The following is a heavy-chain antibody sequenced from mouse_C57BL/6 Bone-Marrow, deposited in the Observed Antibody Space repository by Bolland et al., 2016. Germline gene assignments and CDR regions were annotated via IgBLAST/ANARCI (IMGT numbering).Heavy chain of an antibody. V-gene: IGHV1-18*01. D-gene: IGHD2-3*01. CDR3: ARRRWLLRYFDV. CDR2: PNNGGT. Sequence: PNNGGTIYNQKFKGKATLTVDKSSSTAYMELRSLTSEDTAVYYCARRRWLLRYFDVWGTG. J-gene: IGHJ1*03.